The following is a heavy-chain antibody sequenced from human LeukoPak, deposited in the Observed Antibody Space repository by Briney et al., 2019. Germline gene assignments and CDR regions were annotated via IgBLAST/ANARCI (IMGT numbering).Heavy chain of an antibody. Sequence: PGGSLRLSCAASGFTFSSYAMQWVRQAPGKGLEWVAVISYDGSNKYYADSVKGRFTISRDNSKNTLYLQMNSLRAEDTAVYYCAKRRSMVGYFDYWGQGTLVTVSS. CDR3: AKRRSMVGYFDY. CDR1: GFTFSSYA. V-gene: IGHV3-30-3*01. D-gene: IGHD3-10*01. J-gene: IGHJ4*02. CDR2: ISYDGSNK.